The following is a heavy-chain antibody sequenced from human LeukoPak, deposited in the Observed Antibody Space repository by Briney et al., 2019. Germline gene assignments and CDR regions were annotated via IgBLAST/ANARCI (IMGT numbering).Heavy chain of an antibody. Sequence: SETLSLTCTVSGGSISSNNYCWGWIRQPPGTGLQWIGNIYYSGGTYYDPSLKSRVTTSVDTSKNQFSLKLSSVTAADTAVYYCAREVAGTPWIDYWGQGTLVTVSS. CDR3: AREVAGTPWIDY. V-gene: IGHV4-39*02. CDR2: IYYSGGT. CDR1: GGSISSNNYC. D-gene: IGHD6-19*01. J-gene: IGHJ4*02.